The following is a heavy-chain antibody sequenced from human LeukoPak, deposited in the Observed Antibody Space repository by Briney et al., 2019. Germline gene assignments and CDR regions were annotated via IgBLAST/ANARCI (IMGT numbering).Heavy chain of an antibody. CDR3: ASFNSGFGTTSWVYDY. V-gene: IGHV1-69*04. J-gene: IGHJ4*02. D-gene: IGHD4-17*01. CDR1: GGTFSSYA. CDR2: IIPILGIA. Sequence: SVKVSCKASGGTFSSYAISWVRQAPGQGLEWMGRIIPILGIANYAQKFQGRVTITADESTSTAYMELSSLRSEDTAVYYCASFNSGFGTTSWVYDYWGQGTLVTVSS.